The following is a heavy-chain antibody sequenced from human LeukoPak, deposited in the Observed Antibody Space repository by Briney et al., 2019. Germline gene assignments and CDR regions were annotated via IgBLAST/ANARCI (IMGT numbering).Heavy chain of an antibody. Sequence: GGSLRLSCAASGFTFNNFAMSWVRQAPGKGLKWVSGFRGSGVATFYADSVKGRFTISRDNSKNTLYLQMNSLRAEDTAVYYCAKGQRFYGEYYFDYWGQGALVTVSS. V-gene: IGHV3-23*01. D-gene: IGHD4-17*01. J-gene: IGHJ4*02. CDR1: GFTFNNFA. CDR2: FRGSGVAT. CDR3: AKGQRFYGEYYFDY.